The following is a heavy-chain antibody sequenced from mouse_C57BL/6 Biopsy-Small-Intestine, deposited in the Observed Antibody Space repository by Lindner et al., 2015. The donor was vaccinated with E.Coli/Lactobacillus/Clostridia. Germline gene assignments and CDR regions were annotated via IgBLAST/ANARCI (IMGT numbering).Heavy chain of an antibody. D-gene: IGHD1-1*02. V-gene: IGHV1-84*02. CDR3: AKETSRWLQFYYYGMDV. J-gene: IGHJ4*01. CDR2: ISPKIGDT. CDR1: GYTFTNYY. Sequence: SVKVSCKASGYTFTNYYIHWVRQAPGQGLEWMGWISPKIGDTQYAQRFQGRVTMTRDTSISTAYMELSRLRSDDTAVYYCAKETSRWLQFYYYGMDVWGQGTSVTVSS.